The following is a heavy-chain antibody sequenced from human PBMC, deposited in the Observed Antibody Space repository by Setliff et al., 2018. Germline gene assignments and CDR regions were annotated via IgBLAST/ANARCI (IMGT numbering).Heavy chain of an antibody. CDR1: GKSIRSNNW. CDR2: IYQSGTT. J-gene: IGHJ4*02. CDR3: ARAPGRNIRGDY. Sequence: KPSETLSLTCTVSGKSIRSNNWWNWVRQPPGKGLEWIGDIYQSGTTNYNPSLKSQVTISADTSKNQFSLKLKSVTAADTAVYYCARAPGRNIRGDYWGQGALVTVSS. V-gene: IGHV4-4*02. D-gene: IGHD3-10*01.